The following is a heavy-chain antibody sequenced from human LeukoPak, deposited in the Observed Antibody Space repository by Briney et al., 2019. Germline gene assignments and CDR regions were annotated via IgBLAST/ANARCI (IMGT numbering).Heavy chain of an antibody. D-gene: IGHD6-13*01. CDR1: GGSFSGYY. Sequence: NPSETLSLTCAVYGGSFSGYYWNWIRQPPGKGLEWIGEINHSGSINYNPSLKSRVTISVDRSKNQFSLNLTSVTAADTAVYYCARGRKQQLVRTTYNWFDPWGQGTLVTVSS. J-gene: IGHJ5*02. V-gene: IGHV4-34*01. CDR2: INHSGSI. CDR3: ARGRKQQLVRTTYNWFDP.